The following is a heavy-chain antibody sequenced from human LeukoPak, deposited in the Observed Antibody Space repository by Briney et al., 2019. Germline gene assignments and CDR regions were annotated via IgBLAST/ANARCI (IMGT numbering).Heavy chain of an antibody. CDR2: IYYSGST. J-gene: IGHJ4*02. V-gene: IGHV4-30-4*01. Sequence: PSQTLSLTCTVSGGSISSGDYYWSWIRQPPGKGLEWIGYIYYSGSTYYNPSLKSRVTIPVDTSKNQFSLKLSSVTAADTAVYYCARDCSGGSCYSDWGQGTLVTVSS. CDR3: ARDCSGGSCYSD. CDR1: GGSISSGDYY. D-gene: IGHD2-15*01.